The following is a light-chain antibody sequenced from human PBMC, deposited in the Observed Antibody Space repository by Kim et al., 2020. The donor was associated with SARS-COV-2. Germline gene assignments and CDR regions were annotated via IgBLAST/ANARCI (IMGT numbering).Light chain of an antibody. CDR1: SSDVGNFNY. V-gene: IGLV2-14*03. Sequence: QSALTQPASVSGSPGQSITISCTGTSSDVGNFNYVSWYQQHPGKAPKLMISGVDNRPSGVSNRFSGSKSGNTASLTISGLQAEDEADYYCSSYTTSISYVFRTGTKVTVL. CDR2: GVD. J-gene: IGLJ1*01. CDR3: SSYTTSISYV.